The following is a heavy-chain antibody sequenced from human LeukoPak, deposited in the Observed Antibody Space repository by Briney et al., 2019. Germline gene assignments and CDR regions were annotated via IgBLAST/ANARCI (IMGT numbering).Heavy chain of an antibody. CDR3: AIMGRGGGY. D-gene: IGHD3-10*01. J-gene: IGHJ4*02. CDR2: IKQDGSEK. Sequence: GGSLRLSCAASGFTFSGYWMSWVRQAPGKGLEWVANIKQDGSEKYYVDSVKGRFTISRDNSKNSLYLQMNSLRAEDTALYYCAIMGRGGGYWGQGTLVTVSS. CDR1: GFTFSGYW. V-gene: IGHV3-7*03.